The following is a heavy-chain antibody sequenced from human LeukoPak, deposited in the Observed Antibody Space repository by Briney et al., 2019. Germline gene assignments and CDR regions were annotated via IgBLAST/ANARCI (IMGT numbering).Heavy chain of an antibody. CDR1: GGSISSYY. J-gene: IGHJ3*02. Sequence: SETLSLTCTVSGGSISSYYWSWIRQPAGKGLEWIGRIYTSGSTNYNPSLKSRATMSVDTSKNQFSLKLSSVTAADTAVYYCARGDSSGYYNDAFDIWGQGTMVTVSS. V-gene: IGHV4-4*07. CDR3: ARGDSSGYYNDAFDI. D-gene: IGHD3-22*01. CDR2: IYTSGST.